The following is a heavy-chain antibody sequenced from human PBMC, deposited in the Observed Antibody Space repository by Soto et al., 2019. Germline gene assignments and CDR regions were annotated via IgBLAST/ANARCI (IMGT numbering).Heavy chain of an antibody. Sequence: EVQLVESGGGLVQPGGSLRLSCAASGFTFSSYDMHWVRQATGKGLEWVSAIGTAGDTYYPASVKGRFTISRGNAKNTLYPQMNRLRDRDTAVYYGARGPYGSGSPIAPYYFDYWGQGTLVTVSS. J-gene: IGHJ4*02. D-gene: IGHD3-10*01. CDR3: ARGPYGSGSPIAPYYFDY. CDR2: IGTAGDT. CDR1: GFTFSSYD. V-gene: IGHV3-13*01.